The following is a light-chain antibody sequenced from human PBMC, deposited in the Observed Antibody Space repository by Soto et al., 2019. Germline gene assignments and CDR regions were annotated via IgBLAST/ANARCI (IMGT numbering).Light chain of an antibody. V-gene: IGKV1-9*01. CDR1: QGISSY. CDR2: AAS. J-gene: IGKJ5*01. Sequence: IQLTQSPSSLSASVGDRVTITCRASQGISSYLAWYQQKPGKAPKLLIYAASTLQSGVPSRFSGSGSGTDFPLTISSLQPEDFATYYCQQLNSYPRITFGQGTRLEIK. CDR3: QQLNSYPRIT.